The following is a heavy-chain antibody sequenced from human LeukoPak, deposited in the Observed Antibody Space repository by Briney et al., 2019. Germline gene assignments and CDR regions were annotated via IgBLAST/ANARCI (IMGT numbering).Heavy chain of an antibody. CDR3: ARTMKEVRYFDY. J-gene: IGHJ4*02. CDR1: GFTFSSYW. V-gene: IGHV4-34*01. D-gene: IGHD2-21*01. Sequence: PGGSLRLSCAASGFTFSSYWMNWVRQAPGKGLEWIGEINHSGSTNYNPSLKSRVTISVDTSKNQFSLKLSSVTAADTAVYYCARTMKEVRYFDYWGQGTLVTVSS. CDR2: INHSGST.